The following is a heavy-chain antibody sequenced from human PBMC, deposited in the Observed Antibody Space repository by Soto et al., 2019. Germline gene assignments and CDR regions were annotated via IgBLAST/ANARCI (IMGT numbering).Heavy chain of an antibody. V-gene: IGHV4-59*01. CDR1: GGSISNYY. J-gene: IGHJ4*02. Sequence: SETLSLTCTFSGGSISNYYWNWIRQSPGKGLEWIGYIYSSGSTHYNPSLQNRVTISIDTSKNQVSLKVNSVTAADTAVYYCARDHPHSYGVYYFDYWGQGTQVTVS. CDR3: ARDHPHSYGVYYFDY. CDR2: IYSSGST. D-gene: IGHD5-18*01.